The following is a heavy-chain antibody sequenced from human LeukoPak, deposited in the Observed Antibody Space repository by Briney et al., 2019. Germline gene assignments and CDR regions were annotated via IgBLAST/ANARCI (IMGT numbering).Heavy chain of an antibody. Sequence: GGSLRLSCAASGFTVSSNYMSWVRQAPGKGLEWVSVIYSGGSTYYADSVKGRFTISRDNSKNTLYLQMNSLRAEDTAVYCCARDGPYYYGSGSSDYWGQGTLVTVSS. CDR2: IYSGGST. CDR1: GFTVSSNY. CDR3: ARDGPYYYGSGSSDY. J-gene: IGHJ4*02. D-gene: IGHD3-10*01. V-gene: IGHV3-66*01.